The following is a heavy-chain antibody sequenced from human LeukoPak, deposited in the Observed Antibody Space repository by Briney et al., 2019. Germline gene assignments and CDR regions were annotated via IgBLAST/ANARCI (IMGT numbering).Heavy chain of an antibody. CDR2: ISYDGSNK. Sequence: PGGSLRLSCAASGFTFSSHAMHWVRQAPGKGLEWVAVISYDGSNKYYADSVKGRFTISRDNAKNSLYLQMNSLRAEDTAVYYCARAYDSSGYGPRAFDIWGQGTMVTVSS. V-gene: IGHV3-30*04. J-gene: IGHJ3*02. CDR1: GFTFSSHA. D-gene: IGHD3-22*01. CDR3: ARAYDSSGYGPRAFDI.